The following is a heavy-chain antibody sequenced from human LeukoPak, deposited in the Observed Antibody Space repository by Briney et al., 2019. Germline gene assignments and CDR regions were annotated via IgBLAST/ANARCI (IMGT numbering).Heavy chain of an antibody. CDR1: GFTFSSYW. V-gene: IGHV3-7*01. D-gene: IGHD3-3*01. CDR2: IKQDGSEK. CDR3: ARAELRFLEWLLDY. Sequence: GGSLRLSCAASGFTFSSYWMSWVRQAPGKGLEWVANIKQDGSEKYYVDSVKGRFTISRDNAKNSLYLQMNSLRAEDTAVYYCARAELRFLEWLLDYWGQGTLVTVSS. J-gene: IGHJ4*02.